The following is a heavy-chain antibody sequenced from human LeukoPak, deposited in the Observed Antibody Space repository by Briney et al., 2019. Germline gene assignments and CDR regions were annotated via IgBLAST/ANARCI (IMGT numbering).Heavy chain of an antibody. CDR2: ISYDGSNK. J-gene: IGHJ4*02. CDR1: GFTFNSYA. V-gene: IGHV3-30-3*01. CDR3: ARVPLRFLEQGALDY. D-gene: IGHD3-3*01. Sequence: GGSLRLSCAASGFTFNSYAMHWVRQAPGKGLEWVSVISYDGSNKYYADSVKGRFTISRDNSKNTLYLQMNSLRAEDTAVYYCARVPLRFLEQGALDYWGQGTLVTVSS.